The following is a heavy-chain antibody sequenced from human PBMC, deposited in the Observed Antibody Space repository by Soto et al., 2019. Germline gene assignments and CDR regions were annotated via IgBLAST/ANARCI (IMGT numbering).Heavy chain of an antibody. CDR1: GFTFSSYA. D-gene: IGHD6-13*01. CDR2: ISYDGSNK. J-gene: IGHJ6*02. V-gene: IGHV3-30-3*01. CDR3: AKGFGIAAAGHPLYYYGMDV. Sequence: PGGSLRLSCAASGFTFSSYAMHWVRQAPGKGLEWVAVISYDGSNKYYADSVKGRFTISRDNSKNTLYLQMNSLRAEDTAVYYCAKGFGIAAAGHPLYYYGMDVWGQGTTVTVSS.